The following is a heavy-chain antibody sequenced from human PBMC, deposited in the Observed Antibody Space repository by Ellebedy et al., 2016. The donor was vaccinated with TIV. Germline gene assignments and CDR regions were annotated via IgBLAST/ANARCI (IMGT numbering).Heavy chain of an antibody. CDR3: ARDQSTMVRGVMDY. V-gene: IGHV4-34*01. J-gene: IGHJ4*02. CDR2: INHSGST. CDR1: GGSFSGYY. D-gene: IGHD3-10*01. Sequence: SETLSLTCAVYGGSFSGYYWSWIRQPPGKGLEWIGEINHSGSTNYNPSLKSRVTVSVDTSKNQFSLKLSSVTAADSAVYYCARDQSTMVRGVMDYWGQGTLVTVSS.